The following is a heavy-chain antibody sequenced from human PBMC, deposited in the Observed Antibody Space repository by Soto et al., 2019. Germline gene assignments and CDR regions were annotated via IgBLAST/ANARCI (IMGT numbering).Heavy chain of an antibody. D-gene: IGHD3-16*01. J-gene: IGHJ4*02. CDR3: ARDGDVNTGFGKDY. V-gene: IGHV3-33*01. CDR1: GYTFSSYG. Sequence: GGSLRLSCAAPGYTFSSYGMHWVRQAPGKGLEWVAFIWHDGGNKFYAESVKGRFTISRDNSKNTLYLQMTSLSAEDTAMYYCARDGDVNTGFGKDYWGQGXLLTVHS. CDR2: IWHDGGNK.